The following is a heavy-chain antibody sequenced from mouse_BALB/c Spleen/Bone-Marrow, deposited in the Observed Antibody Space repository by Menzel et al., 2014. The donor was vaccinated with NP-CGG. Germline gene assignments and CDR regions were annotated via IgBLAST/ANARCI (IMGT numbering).Heavy chain of an antibody. CDR3: ARSAYYALDY. Sequence: EVMLVESGGGLVQPGGSLNLSCAASGFDFSRYWMSWARQAPGKGREWIGEINPGSSTINYTPSLKDKFIISRDNAKNTLYLQMSKVRSEDTALYYCARSAYYALDYWGQGTSVTVSS. CDR1: GFDFSRYW. J-gene: IGHJ4*01. CDR2: INPGSSTI. V-gene: IGHV4-2*02.